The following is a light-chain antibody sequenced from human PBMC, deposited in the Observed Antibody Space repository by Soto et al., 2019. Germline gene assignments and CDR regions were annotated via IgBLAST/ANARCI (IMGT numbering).Light chain of an antibody. CDR3: QQYGTSEII. V-gene: IGKV3-20*01. CDR1: QSLTNSF. CDR2: DTS. Sequence: EILLTQSPGTLSLSHGERATLSCRASQSLTNSFIAWYQQKPGQAPRLLIYDTSSRATGIPDRLSGSGYGTDFTLTISRLQPEDFAVFFCQQYGTSEIIFGHGTRLEIK. J-gene: IGKJ5*01.